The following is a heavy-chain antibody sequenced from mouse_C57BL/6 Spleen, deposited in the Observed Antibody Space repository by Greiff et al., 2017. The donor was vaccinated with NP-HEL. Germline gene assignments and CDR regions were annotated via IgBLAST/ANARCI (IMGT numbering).Heavy chain of an antibody. V-gene: IGHV1-69*01. CDR3: ARVGVHFDY. CDR1: GYTFTSYW. J-gene: IGHJ2*01. Sequence: VQLQQPGAELVMPGASVKLSCKASGYTFTSYWMHWVKQRPGQGLEWIGEIDPSDSYTNYNQKFKGKSTLTVDKSSSTAYMQLSSLTSEDSAVYYCARVGVHFDYWGQGTTHTVSS. CDR2: IDPSDSYT.